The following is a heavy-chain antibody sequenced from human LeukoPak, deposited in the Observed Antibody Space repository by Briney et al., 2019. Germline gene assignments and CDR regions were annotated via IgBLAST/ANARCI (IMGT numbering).Heavy chain of an antibody. Sequence: GGSLRLSCAASRFTFSSYAMSWVRQAPGKGLEWVSAISGSGGSTYYADSVKGRFTISRDNSKNTLYLQMNSLRAEDTAVYYCAKNPPRIRYFDWPRDYWGQGTLVTVSS. CDR2: ISGSGGST. D-gene: IGHD3-9*01. CDR1: RFTFSSYA. V-gene: IGHV3-23*01. J-gene: IGHJ4*02. CDR3: AKNPPRIRYFDWPRDY.